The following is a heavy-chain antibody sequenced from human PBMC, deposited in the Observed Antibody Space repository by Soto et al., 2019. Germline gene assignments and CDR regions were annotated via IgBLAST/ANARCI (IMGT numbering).Heavy chain of an antibody. CDR2: IIPIFGTA. J-gene: IGHJ4*01. D-gene: IGHD6-6*01. CDR1: GGTFSSYA. CDR3: ARGGGVAARPVHAPFDY. Sequence: QVQLVQSGAEVKKPGSSVKVSCKASGGTFSSYAISWVRQAPGQGLEWMGGIIPIFGTANYAQKFQGRVTINADESTSTAYMELRSLRSEVTAVYYCARGGGVAARPVHAPFDYWGHGTLVTVSS. V-gene: IGHV1-69*01.